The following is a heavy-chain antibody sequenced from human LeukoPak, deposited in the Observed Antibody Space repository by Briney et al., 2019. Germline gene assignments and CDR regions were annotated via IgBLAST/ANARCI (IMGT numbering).Heavy chain of an antibody. V-gene: IGHV3-9*01. Sequence: GGSLRLSCAASGFTFDDYAMHWVREAPGKGLEWVSGISWNIGSIGYADSVKGRFTISRDNAKNSLYLQMNSLRAEDTALYYCAKDDDGRGRPRWGQGTLVTVSS. CDR1: GFTFDDYA. CDR2: ISWNIGSI. J-gene: IGHJ4*02. D-gene: IGHD3-10*02. CDR3: AKDDDGRGRPR.